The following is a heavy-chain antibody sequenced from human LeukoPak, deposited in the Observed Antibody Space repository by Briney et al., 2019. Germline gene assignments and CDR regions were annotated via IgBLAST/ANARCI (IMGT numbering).Heavy chain of an antibody. V-gene: IGHV3-53*01. CDR2: IYSGGST. Sequence: GGSLRLYCAASGFTVSSNYMSWVRQAPGKGLEWVSVIYSGGSTYYADSVKGRFTISRDNSKNTLYLQMNSLRAEDTAVYYCAKEVVVVVAATRYDYWGQGTLVTVSS. CDR1: GFTVSSNY. D-gene: IGHD2-15*01. J-gene: IGHJ4*02. CDR3: AKEVVVVVAATRYDY.